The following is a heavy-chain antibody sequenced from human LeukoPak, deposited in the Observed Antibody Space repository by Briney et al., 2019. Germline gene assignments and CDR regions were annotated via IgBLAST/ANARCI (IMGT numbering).Heavy chain of an antibody. V-gene: IGHV1-2*06. CDR2: LNPNTDAT. J-gene: IGHJ4*02. Sequence: ASVKVSCKAHGYTFTDYFLHWVRQAPGHGLEWMGRLNPNTDATNFAQKFQGRVTMTRGASISTGYMELTELRSDDTAVYYCARVGGTVGAALDYWGQGTLVTVSS. CDR1: GYTFTDYF. CDR3: ARVGGTVGAALDY. D-gene: IGHD4/OR15-4a*01.